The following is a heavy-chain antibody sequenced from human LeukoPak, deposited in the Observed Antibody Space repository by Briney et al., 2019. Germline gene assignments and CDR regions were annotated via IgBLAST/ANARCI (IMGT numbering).Heavy chain of an antibody. Sequence: SETLSLTCTVSGGSISSSTYYWGWIRQPPGKGLERIGSISYSGSTYYNPSLKSRVTISVDTSKNQFSLKLSSVTAADTAVYHCARQIFWSGYYSDYWGQGTLVTVSS. CDR1: GGSISSSTYY. CDR2: ISYSGST. J-gene: IGHJ4*02. D-gene: IGHD3-3*01. V-gene: IGHV4-39*01. CDR3: ARQIFWSGYYSDY.